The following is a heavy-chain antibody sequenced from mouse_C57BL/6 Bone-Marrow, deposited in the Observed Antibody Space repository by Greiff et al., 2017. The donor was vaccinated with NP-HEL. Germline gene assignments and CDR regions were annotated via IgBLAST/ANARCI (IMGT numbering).Heavy chain of an antibody. CDR2: IDPKGGGT. CDR1: GYTFTSYW. Sequence: QVQLQQPGAELVKPGASVKLSCKASGYTFTSYWMHWVKQRPGRGLAWIGRIDPKGGGTKYNEKFKSKATLTVDKPSSTAYMQLSSLTSEDSAVYYCARSSDYSNYLDDWGQGTTLTVSS. J-gene: IGHJ2*01. V-gene: IGHV1-72*01. CDR3: ARSSDYSNYLDD. D-gene: IGHD1-1*01.